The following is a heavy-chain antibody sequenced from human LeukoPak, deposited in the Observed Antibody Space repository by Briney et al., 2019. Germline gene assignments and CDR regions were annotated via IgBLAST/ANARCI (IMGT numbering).Heavy chain of an antibody. CDR3: ARGRPHGNDY. V-gene: IGHV3-74*01. D-gene: IGHD4-23*01. J-gene: IGHJ4*02. Sequence: GGSLRLSCAASGFTFGSYWMNWVRQAPGKGLVWVSRIASDGSSTTYADSVKGRFSISRDNAKNTLYLQMNSLRVEDTAVYYCARGRPHGNDYWGQGTLVIVSS. CDR1: GFTFGSYW. CDR2: IASDGSST.